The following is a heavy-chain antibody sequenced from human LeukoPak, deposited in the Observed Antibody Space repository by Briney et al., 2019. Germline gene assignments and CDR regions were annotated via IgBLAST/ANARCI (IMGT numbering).Heavy chain of an antibody. Sequence: PSETLSLTCAVYGGSFSGYYWSWIRQPPGKGLEWIGEINHSGSTNYNPSLKSRVTISVDTSKNQFSLKLSSVTAADTAVCYCARRISGGSSDYWGQGALVTVSS. V-gene: IGHV4-34*01. CDR1: GGSFSGYY. CDR2: INHSGST. CDR3: ARRISGGSSDY. J-gene: IGHJ4*02. D-gene: IGHD2-15*01.